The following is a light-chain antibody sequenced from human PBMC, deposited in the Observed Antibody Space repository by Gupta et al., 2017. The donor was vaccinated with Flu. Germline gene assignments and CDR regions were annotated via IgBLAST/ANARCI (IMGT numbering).Light chain of an antibody. V-gene: IGKV1-9*01. Sequence: VDEVPTTCRASQGIRMYLAWYQQKPGKAPKLLMYSASTLQSGVPSRFSGSGSGTEYTLTIRSLQPEDFATYFCQQVNSYPYTFGQGTKLEIK. CDR3: QQVNSYPYT. CDR1: QGIRMY. J-gene: IGKJ2*01. CDR2: SAS.